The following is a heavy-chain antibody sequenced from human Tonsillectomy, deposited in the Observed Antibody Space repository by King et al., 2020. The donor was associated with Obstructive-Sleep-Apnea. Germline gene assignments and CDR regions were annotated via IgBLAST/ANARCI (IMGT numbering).Heavy chain of an antibody. V-gene: IGHV3-30*04. CDR2: ISYDGSNK. Sequence: VQLVESGGGVVQPGRSLRLSCAASGFTFSSYAMHWVRQAPGKGLEWLAVISYDGSNKYYVDSVKGRFTISRDNSKNTRYLQMNSLRAEDTAVFYCARGMAAAAVAFWASNYYYYGMDVWGQGTTVTVSS. J-gene: IGHJ6*02. CDR1: GFTFSSYA. CDR3: ARGMAAAAVAFWASNYYYYGMDV. D-gene: IGHD6-13*01.